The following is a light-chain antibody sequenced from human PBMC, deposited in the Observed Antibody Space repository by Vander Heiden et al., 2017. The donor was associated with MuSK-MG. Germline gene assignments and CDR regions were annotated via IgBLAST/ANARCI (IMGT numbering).Light chain of an antibody. CDR1: QSISSY. CDR2: AAS. V-gene: IGKV1-39*01. J-gene: IGKJ4*01. CDR3: QQRDSTPIT. Sequence: DIQMTQSPSSVSASVGDRVTITCRASQSISSYLNWYQQKPGKAPKLLIYAASSLQSGVPSRFSGSGSGTDFTLTISSLQPEDFATYYCQQRDSTPITFGGGTKVDIK.